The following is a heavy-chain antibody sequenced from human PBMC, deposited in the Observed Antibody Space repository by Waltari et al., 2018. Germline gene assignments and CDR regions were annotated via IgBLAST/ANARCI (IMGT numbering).Heavy chain of an antibody. CDR3: ARATADGTWGY. Sequence: QVQLQESGPGLVKPSETLSLTCAVSGSSISDHYWTWIRQPPGKGLEWIGYIHGSVGNNYVNPSLRSRVTLSVDTSKNQLSLKLSSVTAADAAVYYCARATADGTWGYWGQGVLVTVSS. CDR2: IHGSVGN. D-gene: IGHD1-7*01. V-gene: IGHV4-59*11. CDR1: GSSISDHY. J-gene: IGHJ4*02.